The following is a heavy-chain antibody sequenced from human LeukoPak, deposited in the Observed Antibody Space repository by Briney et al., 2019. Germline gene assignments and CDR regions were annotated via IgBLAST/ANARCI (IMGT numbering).Heavy chain of an antibody. Sequence: GGSLRLSCAASGFTFSSYAMSWVRQAPGKGLEWVSAISGSGGSTYYADSVKGRFTISRDNAKNMLYLQMDSLRDEDTGVYYCARSNQADDYWGQGTLVTVSS. V-gene: IGHV3-23*01. CDR3: ARSNQADDY. J-gene: IGHJ4*02. CDR1: GFTFSSYA. D-gene: IGHD1-14*01. CDR2: ISGSGGST.